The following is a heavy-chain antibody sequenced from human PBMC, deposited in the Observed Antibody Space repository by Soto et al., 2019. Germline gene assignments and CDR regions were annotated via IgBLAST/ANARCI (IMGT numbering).Heavy chain of an antibody. J-gene: IGHJ6*02. Sequence: QVQLVQSGAEVKKPGSSVKVSCKASGGTFRSYAISWVRQAPGQGLEWMGGVVPIFGSENYAQKFHGRVTITADESTSTAYMELSSRRSEDTAMYYCARGQQPPRTSVYLPYDYYVMDVWGQGTTVTVSS. CDR1: GGTFRSYA. CDR3: ARGQQPPRTSVYLPYDYYVMDV. V-gene: IGHV1-69*01. CDR2: VVPIFGSE. D-gene: IGHD2-2*01.